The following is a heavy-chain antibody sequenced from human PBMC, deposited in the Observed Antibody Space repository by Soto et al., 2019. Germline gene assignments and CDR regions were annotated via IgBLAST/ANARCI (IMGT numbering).Heavy chain of an antibody. CDR1: AYSFTSFW. Sequence: PVDSLKVSCEGSAYSFTSFWISSVRQVPGKDMEWMAGIDPSDSYTNYSPSFNFHVTFSVDTSTSTADLHWISLQASDTAMYYCAREVSEYSSFSDYYGMGVCGQRTTGSVS. D-gene: IGHD2-21*01. CDR3: AREVSEYSSFSDYYGMGV. V-gene: IGHV5-10-1*01. CDR2: IDPSDSYT. J-gene: IGHJ6*02.